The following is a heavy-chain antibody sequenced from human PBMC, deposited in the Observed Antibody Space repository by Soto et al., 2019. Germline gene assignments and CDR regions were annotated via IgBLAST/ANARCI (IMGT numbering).Heavy chain of an antibody. J-gene: IGHJ1*01. CDR2: IYNSGKT. CDR3: ARHASNSGSYSEYFQY. Sequence: QVQLQESGPGLVKPSETVSLTCTVSGDSISSSSLYWGWIRQPPGKGLEWIGSIYNSGKTYYSPSLASRVTISVDTSKNQFSLKLSSVTAADTAVYYCARHASNSGSYSEYFQYWGQGTLVAVSS. V-gene: IGHV4-39*01. CDR1: GDSISSSSLY. D-gene: IGHD1-26*01.